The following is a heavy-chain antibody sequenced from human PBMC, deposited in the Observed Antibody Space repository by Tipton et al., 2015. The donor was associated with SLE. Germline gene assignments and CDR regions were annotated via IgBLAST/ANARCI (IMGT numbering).Heavy chain of an antibody. V-gene: IGHV4-61*01. Sequence: TLSLTCAVSGYSISSGYYWGWIRQPPGKGLEWIGYIYYSGSTNYNPSLKSRVTISVDTSKNQFSLKLSSVTAADTAAYYCARWAGPPVNFDYWGQGTLVPVSS. CDR2: IYYSGST. D-gene: IGHD6-19*01. J-gene: IGHJ4*02. CDR1: GYSISSGYY. CDR3: ARWAGPPVNFDY.